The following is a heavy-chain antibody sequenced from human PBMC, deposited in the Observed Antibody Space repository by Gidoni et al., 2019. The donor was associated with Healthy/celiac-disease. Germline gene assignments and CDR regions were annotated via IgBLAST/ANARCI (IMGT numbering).Heavy chain of an antibody. CDR2: IYYSGST. D-gene: IGHD7-27*01. CDR1: GGSISSGDYY. CDR3: ARVNRNWGYAFDI. V-gene: IGHV4-30-4*01. J-gene: IGHJ3*02. Sequence: QVQLQESGPGLVKPSQTLSLTCTVSGGSISSGDYYWSWIRQPPGKGLEWIGYIYYSGSTYYNPSLKSRVTMSVDTSKNQFSLKLSSVTAADTAVYYCARVNRNWGYAFDIWGQGTMVTVSS.